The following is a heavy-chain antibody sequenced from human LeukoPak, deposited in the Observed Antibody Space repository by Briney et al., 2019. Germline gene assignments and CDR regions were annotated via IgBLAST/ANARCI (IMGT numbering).Heavy chain of an antibody. V-gene: IGHV3-7*05. CDR3: ARNEWGLVTY. D-gene: IGHD1-26*01. Sequence: GGSLRLSCAASGFKFSDYWMSWVRQTPGKGPEWVANINQAGTEKYYVGSVKGRFTISRDNAKNTLYLQMNSLRADDTAIYYCARNEWGLVTYWGQGTLVTVSS. CDR2: INQAGTEK. J-gene: IGHJ4*02. CDR1: GFKFSDYW.